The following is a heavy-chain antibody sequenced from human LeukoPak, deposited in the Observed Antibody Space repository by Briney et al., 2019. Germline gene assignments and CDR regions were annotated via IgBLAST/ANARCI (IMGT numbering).Heavy chain of an antibody. J-gene: IGHJ4*02. CDR3: ARETGSQYCSGVSCFSFNYYFDS. D-gene: IGHD2-15*01. CDR1: GFTFSSYS. Sequence: GGSLRLSCAASGFTFSSYSMNWVRQAPGKGLEWVSYISSVSGSTTHYADSVKGRFTISRDNAKNSLYLQMNSLRAEDTAVYYCARETGSQYCSGVSCFSFNYYFDSWGQGTLVTVSS. CDR2: ISSVSGSTT. V-gene: IGHV3-48*04.